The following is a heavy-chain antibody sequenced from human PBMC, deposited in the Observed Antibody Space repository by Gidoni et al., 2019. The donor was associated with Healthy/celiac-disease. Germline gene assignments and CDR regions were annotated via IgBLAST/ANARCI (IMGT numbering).Heavy chain of an antibody. CDR3: AREGSSSWETRDAFDI. J-gene: IGHJ3*02. V-gene: IGHV3-30-3*01. CDR1: GFTFSSYA. Sequence: QVQLVESGGGVVQPGRSLRLSCAASGFTFSSYAMHWVRQAPGKGLEWVAVISYDGSNKYYADSVKGRFTISRDNSKNTRYLQMNSLRAEDTAVYYCAREGSSSWETRDAFDIWGQGTMVTVSS. D-gene: IGHD6-13*01. CDR2: ISYDGSNK.